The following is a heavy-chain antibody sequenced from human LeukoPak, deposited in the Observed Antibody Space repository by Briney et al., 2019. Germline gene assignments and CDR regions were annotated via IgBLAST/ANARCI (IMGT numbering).Heavy chain of an antibody. V-gene: IGHV3-23*01. J-gene: IGHJ4*02. CDR2: ISGSGGST. CDR3: ARDLRILYDFWSGYNDY. D-gene: IGHD3-3*01. CDR1: GFTFSSYA. Sequence: PGGSLRLSCAASGFTFSSYAMSWVRQAPGKGLEWVSAISGSGGSTYYADSVKGRFTISRDNAKNSLYLQMNSLRAEDTAVYYCARDLRILYDFWSGYNDYWGQGTLVTVSS.